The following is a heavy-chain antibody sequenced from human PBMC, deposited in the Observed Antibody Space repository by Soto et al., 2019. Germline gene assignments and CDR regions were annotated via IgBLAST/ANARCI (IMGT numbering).Heavy chain of an antibody. CDR3: AKGSQYDILTAHHAFAS. V-gene: IGHV3-23*01. D-gene: IGHD3-9*01. Sequence: EVQMLESGGGLVKPGGSLRLSCSVSGFSFSNYAMTWVRQAPGKGLELVSSISGGGGGTHYADSMKGRVTISRDNSKKTRHLDMKRLRADDTAVYYCAKGSQYDILTAHHAFASWGQGTLVTVSS. J-gene: IGHJ5*02. CDR2: ISGGGGGT. CDR1: GFSFSNYA.